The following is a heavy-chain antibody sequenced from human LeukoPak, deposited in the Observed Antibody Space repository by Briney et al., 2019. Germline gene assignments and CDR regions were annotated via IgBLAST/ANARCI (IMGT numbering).Heavy chain of an antibody. Sequence: SGGSLRLSCAASGFTFDDYAMHWVRQAPGKGLEWVSGISWNSGSICYEDSVKGLFTISRNNAKNSLYLQMHSLSAEATALSYCEKDHSGSYTGRGWFDPWGQGTLVTVSS. D-gene: IGHD1-26*01. CDR2: ISWNSGSI. J-gene: IGHJ5*02. V-gene: IGHV3-9*01. CDR1: GFTFDDYA. CDR3: EKDHSGSYTGRGWFDP.